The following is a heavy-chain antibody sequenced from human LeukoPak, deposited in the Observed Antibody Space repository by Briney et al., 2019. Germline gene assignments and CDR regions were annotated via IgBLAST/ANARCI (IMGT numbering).Heavy chain of an antibody. V-gene: IGHV1-2*06. D-gene: IGHD2-15*01. CDR3: ASGWYYYYMDV. CDR2: INPNSGGT. Sequence: AASVKVSCKASGYTFTSYDINWVRQATGQGLEWMGRINPNSGGTNYAQKFQGRVTMTRDTSISTAYMELSRLRSDDTAVYYCASGWYYYYMDVWGKGTTVTVSS. J-gene: IGHJ6*03. CDR1: GYTFTSYD.